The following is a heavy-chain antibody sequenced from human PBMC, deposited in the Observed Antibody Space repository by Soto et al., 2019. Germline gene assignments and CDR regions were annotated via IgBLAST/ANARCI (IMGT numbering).Heavy chain of an antibody. Sequence: SETLSLTCAVYGGSFSGYYWSWIRQPPGKGLEWIGEINHSGSTNYNPSLKSRVTISVDTSKNQFSLKLSSVTAADTAVYYCARGVVQLWFTGYYYYYMDVWGKGTTVTVSS. CDR3: ARGVVQLWFTGYYYYYMDV. CDR1: GGSFSGYY. CDR2: INHSGST. D-gene: IGHD5-18*01. V-gene: IGHV4-34*01. J-gene: IGHJ6*03.